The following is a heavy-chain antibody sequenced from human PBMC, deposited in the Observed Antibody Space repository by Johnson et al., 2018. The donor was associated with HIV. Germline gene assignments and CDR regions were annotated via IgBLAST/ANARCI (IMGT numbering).Heavy chain of an antibody. V-gene: IGHV3-30-3*01. D-gene: IGHD6-6*01. Sequence: QEQLVESGGGVVRPGGSLRLSCAASGFSFSGSAMHWVRQAPGKGLEWVAIISYDGSNKYYADSVKGRFTISRDNSKNTLYLQMNSLRAEDTAVYYCAKDLGIAARPAAFDIWGQGTMVTVSS. J-gene: IGHJ3*02. CDR1: GFSFSGSA. CDR3: AKDLGIAARPAAFDI. CDR2: ISYDGSNK.